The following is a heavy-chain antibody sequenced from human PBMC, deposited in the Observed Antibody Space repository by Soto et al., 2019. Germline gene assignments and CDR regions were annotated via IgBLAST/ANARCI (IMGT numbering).Heavy chain of an antibody. CDR2: ISADGST. V-gene: IGHV3-30*03. J-gene: IGHJ4*02. CDR3: ARDLAAADY. CDR1: GFSFSNFG. Sequence: GGSLRLSCAASGFSFSNFGMHWVRQAPGKGLEWVAAISADGSTNYAQKFRGRVTMARDTSTSTVYMDLSSLRSDDTAVYYCARDLAAADYWGQGTLVTVLL. D-gene: IGHD6-13*01.